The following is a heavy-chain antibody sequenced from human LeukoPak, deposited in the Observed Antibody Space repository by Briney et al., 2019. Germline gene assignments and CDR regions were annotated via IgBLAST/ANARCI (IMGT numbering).Heavy chain of an antibody. CDR3: ARSIGAAGYMDV. Sequence: ASVKVSCKASGYTFTRYVMNWVRQAPGQGLEWLGWVNTRTGNPTYAQGFTGRFVFSLDTSVTTAYLQISSLKHEDAAVYYCARSIGAAGYMDVWGKGTTVTVSS. D-gene: IGHD6-13*01. CDR1: GYTFTRYV. CDR2: VNTRTGNP. V-gene: IGHV7-4-1*02. J-gene: IGHJ6*03.